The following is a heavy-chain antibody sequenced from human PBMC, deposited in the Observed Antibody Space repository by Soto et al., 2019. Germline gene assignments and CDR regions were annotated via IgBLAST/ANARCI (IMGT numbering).Heavy chain of an antibody. Sequence: LSLTCTVSGGSISSGGYYWSWIRQHPGKGLEWIGYIYYSGSTYYNPSLKSRVTISVDTSKNQFSLKLSSVTAADTAVYYCARGRKYYYDSSGYQTPDAFDIWGQGTMVTVAS. CDR2: IYYSGST. D-gene: IGHD3-22*01. J-gene: IGHJ3*02. CDR3: ARGRKYYYDSSGYQTPDAFDI. V-gene: IGHV4-31*03. CDR1: GGSISSGGYY.